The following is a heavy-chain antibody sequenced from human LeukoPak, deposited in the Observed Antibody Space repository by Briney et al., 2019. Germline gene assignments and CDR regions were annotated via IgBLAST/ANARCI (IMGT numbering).Heavy chain of an antibody. CDR2: INSDGSGT. Sequence: GGSLRLSCAASGFTFSSYAMSWVRQVPGKGLVWVSRINSDGSGTTYADSVKGRFTISRDNAKNTLYLQMNSLRAEDTAVYHCARVTSRTPAAGIDYWGQGTLVTVSS. V-gene: IGHV3-74*01. D-gene: IGHD6-13*01. J-gene: IGHJ4*02. CDR3: ARVTSRTPAAGIDY. CDR1: GFTFSSYA.